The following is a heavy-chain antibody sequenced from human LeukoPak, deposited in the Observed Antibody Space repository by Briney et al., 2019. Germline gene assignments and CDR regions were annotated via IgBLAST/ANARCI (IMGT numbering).Heavy chain of an antibody. CDR2: ISYDGSNK. V-gene: IGHV3-30-3*01. CDR1: GFTFSSYA. CDR3: ARENLRYFDWLRERDAFDI. Sequence: GRSLRLSCAASGFTFSSYAMHWVRQAPGKGLEWVAVISYDGSNKYYADSVKGRFTISRDNSKNTLYLQMNSLRAEDTAVYYCARENLRYFDWLRERDAFDIWGQGTMVTVSS. D-gene: IGHD3-9*01. J-gene: IGHJ3*02.